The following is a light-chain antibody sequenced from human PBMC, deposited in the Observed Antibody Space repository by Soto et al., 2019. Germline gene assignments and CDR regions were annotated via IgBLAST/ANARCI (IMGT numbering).Light chain of an antibody. J-gene: IGLJ2*01. CDR1: SSDVGGYNY. CDR3: SSYTSSSTLVV. CDR2: DVI. Sequence: QSALTQPASVSGSPGQSITISCTGTSSDVGGYNYVSWYQQHPGNAPKLMIYDVINRPSGVSNRFSGSKSGNTASLTISGLQVEDETDYYCSSYTSSSTLVVFGGGTKLTVL. V-gene: IGLV2-14*01.